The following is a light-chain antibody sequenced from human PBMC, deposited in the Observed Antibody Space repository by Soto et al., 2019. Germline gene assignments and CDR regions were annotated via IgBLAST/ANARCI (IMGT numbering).Light chain of an antibody. J-gene: IGKJ4*01. CDR1: QAINNE. CDR3: QQFRTYPT. V-gene: IGKV1-13*02. Sequence: AIQLTQSPSSLSASVGDRVTITCRASQAINNEFAWYQQRPGEAPKLLIYYASILESGVPSRFSGSGSGTDFTLTIGSLQPEDFATYYCQQFRTYPTFGGGTKVDIK. CDR2: YAS.